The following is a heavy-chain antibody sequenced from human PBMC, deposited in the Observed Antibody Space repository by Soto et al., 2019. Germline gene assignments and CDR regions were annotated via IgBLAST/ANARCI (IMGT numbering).Heavy chain of an antibody. Sequence: SGPTLVNPTQTLTLTCTFSGFSLSTSGMCVSWIRQPPGKALEWLARIDWDDDKYYSTSLKTRLTISKGTSKNQVVLTMTNMNPVDTAMFFWARILAGGGIVGRDVGGKGTTVTFSS. D-gene: IGHD3-16*02. V-gene: IGHV2-70*11. CDR3: ARILAGGGIVGRDV. CDR1: GFSLSTSGMC. J-gene: IGHJ6*04. CDR2: IDWDDDK.